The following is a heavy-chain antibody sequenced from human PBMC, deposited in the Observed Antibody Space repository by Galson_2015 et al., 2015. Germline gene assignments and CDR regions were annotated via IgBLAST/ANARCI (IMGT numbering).Heavy chain of an antibody. Sequence: SLRLSCAASGLTFSSYSMHWVRQAPGKGLEWLAGISYDGSNKYYADSVKGRFTISRDNSKNTFYLQMNSLRPEDTAVYYCAAPKGGYSYGSFEYWGQGTLVTVSS. V-gene: IGHV3-30-3*01. CDR1: GLTFSSYS. CDR2: ISYDGSNK. D-gene: IGHD5-18*01. J-gene: IGHJ4*02. CDR3: AAPKGGYSYGSFEY.